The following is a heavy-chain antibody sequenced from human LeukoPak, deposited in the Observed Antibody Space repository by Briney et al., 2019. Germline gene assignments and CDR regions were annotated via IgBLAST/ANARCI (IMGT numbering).Heavy chain of an antibody. CDR2: INPNSGGT. CDR1: GYTFTGYY. Sequence: ASVKVSCKASGYTFTGYYMHWVRQAPGQGLEWMGWINPNSGGTNYAQKFQGGVTMTRDTSISTAYMELSRLRSDDTAVYYCARDSELLWFGELLNAFDIWGQGTMVTVSS. D-gene: IGHD3-10*01. V-gene: IGHV1-2*02. J-gene: IGHJ3*02. CDR3: ARDSELLWFGELLNAFDI.